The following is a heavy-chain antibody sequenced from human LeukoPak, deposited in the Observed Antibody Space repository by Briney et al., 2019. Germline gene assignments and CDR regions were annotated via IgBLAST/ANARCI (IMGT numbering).Heavy chain of an antibody. CDR1: GSTFSSYG. Sequence: GGSLRPSCAAPGSTFSSYGINWARQAPGKGLEWVAFIRYDGSNKYYADSVKGRFTISRDNSKNTLYLQMNSLRAEDTAVYYCAKGDVDTAMAWGQGTLVTVSS. V-gene: IGHV3-30*02. CDR3: AKGDVDTAMA. D-gene: IGHD5-18*01. J-gene: IGHJ5*02. CDR2: IRYDGSNK.